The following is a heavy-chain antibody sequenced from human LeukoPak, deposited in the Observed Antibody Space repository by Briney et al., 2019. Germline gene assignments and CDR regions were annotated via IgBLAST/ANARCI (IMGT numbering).Heavy chain of an antibody. CDR2: IYPGDSDT. Sequence: GESLKISCKGSGYSFTSYWIGWVRQMPGKGLEWMGIIYPGDSDTRYSPSFQGQVTISADKSISTAYLQWSSLKASDTAMYYCAGSSRWGPRGGYFDYWGQGTLVTVSS. CDR1: GYSFTSYW. V-gene: IGHV5-51*01. J-gene: IGHJ4*02. D-gene: IGHD4-23*01. CDR3: AGSSRWGPRGGYFDY.